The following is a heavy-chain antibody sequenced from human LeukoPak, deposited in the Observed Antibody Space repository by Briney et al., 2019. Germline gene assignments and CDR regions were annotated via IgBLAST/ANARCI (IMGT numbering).Heavy chain of an antibody. D-gene: IGHD3-10*01. J-gene: IGHJ4*02. CDR1: GFTFSSYG. CDR2: ISYDGSNK. V-gene: IGHV3-30*03. Sequence: PGGSLRLSCAASGFTFSSYGMHWVRQAPGKGLEWVAVISYDGSNKYYADSVKGRFTISRDNSKNTLYLQMNSLRAEDTAVYYCARSEVTPYGYFDYWGQGTLVTVSS. CDR3: ARSEVTPYGYFDY.